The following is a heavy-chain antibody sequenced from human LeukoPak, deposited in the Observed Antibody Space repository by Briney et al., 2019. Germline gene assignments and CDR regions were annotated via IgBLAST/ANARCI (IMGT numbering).Heavy chain of an antibody. CDR2: IYYSGST. CDR1: GGSISSSSYY. Sequence: SETLSLTCTVSGGSISSSSYYWGWIRQPPGKGLEWIGSIYYSGSTYYNPSLKSRVTISVDTSKNQFSLKLSSVTAADTAVYYCARDMDDYNGLPPLFQHWGQGTLVTVSS. D-gene: IGHD5-24*01. V-gene: IGHV4-39*07. J-gene: IGHJ1*01. CDR3: ARDMDDYNGLPPLFQH.